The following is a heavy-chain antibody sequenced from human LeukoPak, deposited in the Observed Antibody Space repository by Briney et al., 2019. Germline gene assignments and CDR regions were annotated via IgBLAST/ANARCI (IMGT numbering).Heavy chain of an antibody. J-gene: IGHJ4*02. CDR3: VKRTGDSSGYYDD. CDR1: GFTFSSYL. V-gene: IGHV3-64D*06. D-gene: IGHD3-22*01. CDR2: ISGNGGST. Sequence: GGSLRLSCSASGFTFSSYLMHWVRQAPGKGLEYVSAISGNGGSTFYADSVKGRFTISRDNSKNTLYLQMSSLRAEDTAVYYCVKRTGDSSGYYDDWGQGTLVTVSS.